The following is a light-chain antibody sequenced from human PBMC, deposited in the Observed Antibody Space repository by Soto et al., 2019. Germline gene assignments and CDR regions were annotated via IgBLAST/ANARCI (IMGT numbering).Light chain of an antibody. V-gene: IGLV2-14*01. CDR3: SSFTSSSTYV. CDR1: SSDVGAYNS. J-gene: IGLJ1*01. CDR2: EVS. Sequence: QSALTQPASVSGSPGQSITISCTGTSSDVGAYNSVSWYQQYPGKAPKLMMYEVSNRPSGVSDRFSGSKSGNTASLTISGLQTGDEAYYYCSSFTSSSTYVFGTGTKVTVL.